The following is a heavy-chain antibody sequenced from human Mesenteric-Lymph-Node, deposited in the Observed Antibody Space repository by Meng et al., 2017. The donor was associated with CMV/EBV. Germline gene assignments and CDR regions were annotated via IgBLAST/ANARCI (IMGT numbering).Heavy chain of an antibody. V-gene: IGHV4-34*01. CDR1: GGSFSGYY. CDR2: IHYSGST. CDR3: VRHGSSGSDY. J-gene: IGHJ4*02. Sequence: GSLRLSCAVYGGSFSGYYWGWFRQSPGKGLEWIGNIHYSGSTYYNPSLTSRVTVSLDTSKNQFSLWLSSVAAADTAVYYCVRHGSSGSDYWGQGTPVTVSS. D-gene: IGHD6-6*01.